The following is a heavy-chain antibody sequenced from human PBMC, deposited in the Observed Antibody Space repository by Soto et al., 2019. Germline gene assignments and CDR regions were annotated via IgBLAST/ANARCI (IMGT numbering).Heavy chain of an antibody. Sequence: GGSLRLSCAASGFTFSDYHMSWIRQAPGKGLEWVSYIRSSGSTIYYADSVKGRFTISRDNAKNSLSLQMNSLRAEDTAVYYCAREGSFGGYTYWGQGTLVTVSS. CDR2: IRSSGSTI. D-gene: IGHD3-10*01. J-gene: IGHJ4*02. V-gene: IGHV3-11*01. CDR3: AREGSFGGYTY. CDR1: GFTFSDYH.